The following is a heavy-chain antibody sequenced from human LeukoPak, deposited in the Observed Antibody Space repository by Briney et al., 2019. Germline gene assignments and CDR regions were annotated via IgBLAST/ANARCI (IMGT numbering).Heavy chain of an antibody. CDR1: RFTFSSYS. J-gene: IGHJ6*03. Sequence: GGSLRLSCAASRFTFSSYSMNWVRQAPGKGLEWVSSISSSSSYIYYADSVKGRFTISRDNAKNSLYLQMNSLRAEDTAVYYCARDLLVATVKYYYYYMDVWGKGTTVTVSS. V-gene: IGHV3-21*01. CDR2: ISSSSSYI. D-gene: IGHD4-17*01. CDR3: ARDLLVATVKYYYYYMDV.